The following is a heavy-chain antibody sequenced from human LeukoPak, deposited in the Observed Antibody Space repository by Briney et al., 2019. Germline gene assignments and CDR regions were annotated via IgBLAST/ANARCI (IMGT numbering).Heavy chain of an antibody. Sequence: GGSLRLSCAASGFSFSDYNMNWVRQAPGKGLEWISVISTSSTYIYYADSVKGRFTISRDNAKNSLYLQMNSLRAEDTAVYYCARVSTAASLAIDSWGQGTLVTVST. CDR2: ISTSSTYI. CDR3: ARVSTAASLAIDS. CDR1: GFSFSDYN. J-gene: IGHJ4*02. V-gene: IGHV3-21*06. D-gene: IGHD6-13*01.